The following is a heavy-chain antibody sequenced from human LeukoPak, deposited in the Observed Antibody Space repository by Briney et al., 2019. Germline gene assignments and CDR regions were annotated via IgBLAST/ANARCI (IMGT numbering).Heavy chain of an antibody. Sequence: GGSLRLSCAASGFTFSNAWMSWVRQAPGKGLEWVGRIKSKTDGGTTDYAAPVKGRFTISRDDSKNTLYLQMNSLKTEDTAVYYCTTAGYISNKHYYYYYMDFWGKGTTVTVSS. CDR3: TTAGYISNKHYYYYYMDF. J-gene: IGHJ6*03. D-gene: IGHD6-13*01. CDR1: GFTFSNAW. V-gene: IGHV3-15*01. CDR2: IKSKTDGGTT.